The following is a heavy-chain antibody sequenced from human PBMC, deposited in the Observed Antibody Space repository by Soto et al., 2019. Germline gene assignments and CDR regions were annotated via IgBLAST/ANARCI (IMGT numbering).Heavy chain of an antibody. Sequence: QVQLVQSGAEVKKPGSSVKVSCKASGGTFSSYAISWVRQAPGQGLEWMGGIIPIFGTANYAQKFQGRVTITADESTSKAYMELSSLRSEDTAVYYCARWIVPNTAMVTRFFNYYGLDVWGQGTTVTVSS. D-gene: IGHD5-18*01. CDR1: GGTFSSYA. J-gene: IGHJ6*02. CDR3: ARWIVPNTAMVTRFFNYYGLDV. CDR2: IIPIFGTA. V-gene: IGHV1-69*12.